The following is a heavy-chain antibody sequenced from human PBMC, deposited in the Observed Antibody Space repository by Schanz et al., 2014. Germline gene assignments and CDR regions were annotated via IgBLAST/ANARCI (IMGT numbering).Heavy chain of an antibody. J-gene: IGHJ4*02. D-gene: IGHD3-9*01. Sequence: EVQLLESGGALVQPGGSLRLSCSASGFTFSTYAMSWVRQAPGKGLEWVSAINGNGGITYYADPVKGRFTISRDNSKNNSKNTLYVQMNSLRAEDTAVYYCAKHVRSLTGNDYWGRGTLVTVSS. CDR3: AKHVRSLTGNDY. CDR2: INGNGGIT. V-gene: IGHV3-23*01. CDR1: GFTFSTYA.